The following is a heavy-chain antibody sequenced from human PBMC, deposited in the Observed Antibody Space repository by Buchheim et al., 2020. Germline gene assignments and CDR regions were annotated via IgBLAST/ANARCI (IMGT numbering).Heavy chain of an antibody. D-gene: IGHD3-3*01. J-gene: IGHJ6*02. CDR1: GFTFGDYA. CDR3: TRGLKVFGVVIIEYYYYYGMDV. V-gene: IGHV3-49*03. Sequence: EVQLVESGGGLVQPGRSLRLSCTASGFTFGDYAMSWFRQAPGKGLEWVGFIRSKAYGGTTEYAASVKGRFTISRDDSKSIAYLQMNSLKTEDTAVYYCTRGLKVFGVVIIEYYYYYGMDVWGQGTT. CDR2: IRSKAYGGTT.